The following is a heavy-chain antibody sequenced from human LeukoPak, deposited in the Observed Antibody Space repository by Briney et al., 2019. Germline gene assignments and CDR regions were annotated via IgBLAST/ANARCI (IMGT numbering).Heavy chain of an antibody. CDR2: ITTSDGNT. Sequence: GGSLRLSCAASGFTFSSYTMSWVRQAPGKGLEWVSPITTSDGNTYYADSVKGRFTVSRDNSKNTLFLQMNSLRAADTAVYYCAKDGGLWVSAHWGDSWGRGTLVTVSS. V-gene: IGHV3-23*01. D-gene: IGHD7-27*01. J-gene: IGHJ4*02. CDR1: GFTFSSYT. CDR3: AKDGGLWVSAHWGDS.